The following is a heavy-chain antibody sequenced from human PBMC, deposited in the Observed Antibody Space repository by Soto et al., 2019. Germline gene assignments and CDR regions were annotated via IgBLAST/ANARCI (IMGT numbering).Heavy chain of an antibody. CDR1: GFNFNSYS. CDR3: AKYSSSPYGMDV. Sequence: EGSLRLSCAASGFNFNSYSMNWVRQAPGKGLEWVSCISRSGSYIYYADSVKGRFTISRDNAKNSLYLQMNSLRAEDTALYYCAKYSSSPYGMDVWGQGTTVTVS. D-gene: IGHD6-6*01. J-gene: IGHJ6*02. V-gene: IGHV3-21*04. CDR2: ISRSGSYI.